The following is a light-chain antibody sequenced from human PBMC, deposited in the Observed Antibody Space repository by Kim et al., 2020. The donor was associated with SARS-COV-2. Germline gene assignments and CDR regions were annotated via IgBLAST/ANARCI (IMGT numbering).Light chain of an antibody. CDR1: QGVSSY. Sequence: AIRMTQSPSSLSASTGDRVTITCRASQGVSSYLAWYQQKPGKVPTLLIYAASTVQSGVPSRFSGSGSGTDFNLTISCLQSEDFATYYCQQYYAYPRTFGPGTKVDLK. J-gene: IGKJ3*01. CDR3: QQYYAYPRT. CDR2: AAS. V-gene: IGKV1-8*01.